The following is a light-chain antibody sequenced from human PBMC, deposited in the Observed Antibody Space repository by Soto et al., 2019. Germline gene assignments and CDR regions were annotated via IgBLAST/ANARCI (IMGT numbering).Light chain of an antibody. Sequence: MTQSPSSLSASVGDRVTIPCRASQSISSYLNWFQQKPGKAPKVLIYATSGRQSGIPARFSGSGSGTDFTLTISRLEPEDFAVYYCQQYGSSPIPFGQGTQLEIK. CDR1: QSISSY. CDR3: QQYGSSPIP. J-gene: IGKJ5*01. V-gene: IGKV1-39*01. CDR2: ATS.